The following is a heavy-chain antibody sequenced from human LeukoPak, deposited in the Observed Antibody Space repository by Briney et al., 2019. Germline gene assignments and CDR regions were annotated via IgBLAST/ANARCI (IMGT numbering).Heavy chain of an antibody. CDR2: ISYDGSNK. D-gene: IGHD2-15*01. CDR1: GFTFSDYY. Sequence: GGSLRLSCAASGFTFSDYYMSWIRQAPGKGLEWVAVISYDGSNKYYADSVKGRFTISRDNSKNTLYLQMNSLRAEDTAVYYCARDEDPDIVVVVAASSFNYWGQGTLVTVSS. J-gene: IGHJ4*02. V-gene: IGHV3-30-3*01. CDR3: ARDEDPDIVVVVAASSFNY.